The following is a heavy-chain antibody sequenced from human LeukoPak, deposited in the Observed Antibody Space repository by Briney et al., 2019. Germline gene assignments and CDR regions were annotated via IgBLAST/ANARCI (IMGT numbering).Heavy chain of an antibody. CDR3: ARAGTGYFTVGGNFDY. CDR1: RFTFSDYY. Sequence: GGSLRLSCAASRFTFSDYYMSWIRQAPGKGLEWVSYISSSSSYTNYADSVKGRFTISRDNAKNSLYLQMNSLRAEDTAVYYCARAGTGYFTVGGNFDYWGQGTLVTVSS. V-gene: IGHV3-11*06. CDR2: ISSSSSYT. D-gene: IGHD3/OR15-3a*01. J-gene: IGHJ4*02.